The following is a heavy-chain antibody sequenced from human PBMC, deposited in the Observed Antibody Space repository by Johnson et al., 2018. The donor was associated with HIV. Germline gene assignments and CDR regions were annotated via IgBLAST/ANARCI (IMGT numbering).Heavy chain of an antibody. Sequence: QMLLVESGGGLVKPGGSLRLSCAASGFTFSDYYMSWIRQAPGKGLEWVALISYDGRSKYYADSVRGRLTISRDNSKNTVYLQMNSLRAEDTALYYCARVGYSNYGGGAFDIWGQGTMVTVSS. CDR1: GFTFSDYY. V-gene: IGHV3-30*07. D-gene: IGHD4-11*01. CDR2: ISYDGRSK. CDR3: ARVGYSNYGGGAFDI. J-gene: IGHJ3*02.